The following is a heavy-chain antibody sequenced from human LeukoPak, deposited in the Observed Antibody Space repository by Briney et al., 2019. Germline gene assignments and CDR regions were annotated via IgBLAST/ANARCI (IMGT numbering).Heavy chain of an antibody. J-gene: IGHJ6*03. CDR2: IIPIFETA. V-gene: IGHV1-69*05. Sequence: SVKVSGKASGDTFSNYAISWVRQAPGQGLEWMGGIIPIFETANYAQKFQGRVTITTDESTSTAYMELSSLRSEDTAVYYCARGDCSSTSCYENYYMDVWGKGTTVTVSS. D-gene: IGHD2-2*01. CDR3: ARGDCSSTSCYENYYMDV. CDR1: GDTFSNYA.